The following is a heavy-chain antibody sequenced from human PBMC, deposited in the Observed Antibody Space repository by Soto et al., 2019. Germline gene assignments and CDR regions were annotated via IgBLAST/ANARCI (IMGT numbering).Heavy chain of an antibody. Sequence: QLQLQESGPRLVKPSETLSLTCTVSGGSISSDNYYWGWIRQPPGQGLEWIGTVYYSGSTFYNPSLKSRVTISGDTSKNHFSLKLTSVTAADTAVYYCARGVYIWGTYSNLYYFDYWGPGTLVTVSS. V-gene: IGHV4-39*02. CDR2: VYYSGST. CDR3: ARGVYIWGTYSNLYYFDY. D-gene: IGHD3-16*01. CDR1: GGSISSDNYY. J-gene: IGHJ4*02.